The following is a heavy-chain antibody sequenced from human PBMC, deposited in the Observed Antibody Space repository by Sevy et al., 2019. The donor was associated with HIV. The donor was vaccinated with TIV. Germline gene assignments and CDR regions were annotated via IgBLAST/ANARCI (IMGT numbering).Heavy chain of an antibody. CDR2: IYSGGNT. V-gene: IGHV3-53*01. CDR1: GFTVSSNY. J-gene: IGHJ6*02. D-gene: IGHD3-3*01. Sequence: GGSLRLSCAASGFTVSSNYMSWVRQAPGKGLEWVSVIYSGGNTNYADSVKGRFTISRDNSKNTPYLQMNSLRAEDTAVYYCARVGRDFWCGSAYYYYGMDVWGQGTTVTVSS. CDR3: ARVGRDFWCGSAYYYYGMDV.